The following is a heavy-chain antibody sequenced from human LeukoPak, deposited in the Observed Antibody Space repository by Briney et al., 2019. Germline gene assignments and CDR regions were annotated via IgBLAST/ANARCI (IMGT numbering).Heavy chain of an antibody. CDR3: AKMEGGSGRVSDY. D-gene: IGHD3-16*01. CDR1: GFTFSNYA. V-gene: IGHV3-23*01. CDR2: IKDDGGNT. Sequence: PGGSLRLSCAASGFTFSNYAMNWVRQAPGKGLEWVSSIKDDGGNTYYADSVKGRFTISRDNSKNTLYLQMNSLRAEDTALYFCAKMEGGSGRVSDYWGQGTLVTVSS. J-gene: IGHJ4*02.